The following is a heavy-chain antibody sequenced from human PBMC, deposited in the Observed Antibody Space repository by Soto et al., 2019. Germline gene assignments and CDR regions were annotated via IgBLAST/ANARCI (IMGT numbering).Heavy chain of an antibody. Sequence: GGSLRLSCAASGFTFDDYAMHWVRQAPGKGLEWVSGISWNSGSIGYADSVKGRFTISRDNAKNTLYLQMNNLRVEDTAVYYCVRGDGDYHDGNGYLGRHWGQGT. CDR2: ISWNSGSI. V-gene: IGHV3-9*01. CDR3: VRGDGDYHDGNGYLGRH. J-gene: IGHJ4*02. D-gene: IGHD5-18*01. CDR1: GFTFDDYA.